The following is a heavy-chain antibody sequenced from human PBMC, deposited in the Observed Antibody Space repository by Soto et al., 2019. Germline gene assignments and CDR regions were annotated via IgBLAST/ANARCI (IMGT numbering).Heavy chain of an antibody. J-gene: IGHJ4*02. CDR2: INAGNGNT. D-gene: IGHD2-8*02. Sequence: EASVNVSGKTSGYTFTSYSMHWVRPAPGQRLELRGWINAGNGNTKYSQKFQGRVTITRDTSASTAYMELSSLRSEDTAVYYCARARAVRTISLVGYWGQRTLVTVSS. V-gene: IGHV1-3*01. CDR1: GYTFTSYS. CDR3: ARARAVRTISLVGY.